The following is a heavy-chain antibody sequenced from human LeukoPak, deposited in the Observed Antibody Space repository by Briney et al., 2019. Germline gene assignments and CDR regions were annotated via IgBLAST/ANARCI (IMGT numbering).Heavy chain of an antibody. CDR1: GDSVSRNNAG. V-gene: IGHV6-1*01. CDR2: TYYRSKWYS. Sequence: SQTLSLTCAISGDSVSRNNAGWNWIRQSPSRGLEWLGRTYYRSKWYSDFAPSVRNRITINPDTSKNQFSLQLNSVTPEDTALYYCASGGIYYGAAFDFWGQGTLVTVSS. J-gene: IGHJ4*02. D-gene: IGHD1-26*01. CDR3: ASGGIYYGAAFDF.